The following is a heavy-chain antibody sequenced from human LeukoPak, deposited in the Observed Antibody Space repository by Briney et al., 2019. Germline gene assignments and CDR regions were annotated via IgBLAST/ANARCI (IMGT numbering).Heavy chain of an antibody. D-gene: IGHD3-10*01. J-gene: IGHJ4*02. CDR2: IWHDGSHK. V-gene: IGHV3-33*01. Sequence: GRSLRLSCAASGFNFDTYAMHWVRQAPGQGLEWVALIWHDGSHKFYSNSVRGQFTISRDNSKNTVYLQKNNLRPDDTAVYYCAREIFGSGSCPDFWGQGTLVTVSS. CDR1: GFNFDTYA. CDR3: AREIFGSGSCPDF.